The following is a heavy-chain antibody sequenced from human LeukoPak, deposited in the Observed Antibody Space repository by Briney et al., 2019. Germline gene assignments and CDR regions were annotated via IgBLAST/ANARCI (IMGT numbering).Heavy chain of an antibody. J-gene: IGHJ4*02. CDR2: ISYDGSNK. CDR3: ARDIDY. CDR1: GFTFSSYA. Sequence: PGRSLRLSCAASGFTFSSYAMHWVRQAPGKGLEWVAVISYDGSNKYYADSMKGRFTISRDNSKNTLYLQMNSLRAEDTAVYYCARDIDYWGQGTLVTVSS. V-gene: IGHV3-30-3*01.